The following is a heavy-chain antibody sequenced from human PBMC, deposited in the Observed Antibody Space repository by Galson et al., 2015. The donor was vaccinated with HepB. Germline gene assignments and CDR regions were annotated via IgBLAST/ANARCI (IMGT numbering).Heavy chain of an antibody. V-gene: IGHV1-46*01. D-gene: IGHD3-22*01. Sequence: SVKVSCKASGGTFSSYTISWVRQAPGQGLEWLGTINPSDGGTKYAQKFQGRVTMTRDTSTSTAYMELSSLRSEDTAVYYCARGGLYYYDSSGYNARGPDAFDIWGQGTMVTVSS. J-gene: IGHJ3*02. CDR2: INPSDGGT. CDR3: ARGGLYYYDSSGYNARGPDAFDI. CDR1: GGTFSSYT.